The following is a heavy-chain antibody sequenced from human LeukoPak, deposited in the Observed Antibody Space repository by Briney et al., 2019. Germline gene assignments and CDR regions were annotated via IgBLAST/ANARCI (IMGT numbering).Heavy chain of an antibody. CDR1: GFTFSSYG. J-gene: IGHJ4*02. D-gene: IGHD3-9*01. CDR2: IRYDGSNK. V-gene: IGHV3-30*02. Sequence: GGSLRLSCAASGFTFSSYGMHWVRQAPGKGLEWVAFIRYDGSNKYYADSVKGRFTISRDNSKNTLYLQMNSLRAEDTAVYYCARPPGVLRYFDWFHYFDYWGQGTLVTVSS. CDR3: ARPPGVLRYFDWFHYFDY.